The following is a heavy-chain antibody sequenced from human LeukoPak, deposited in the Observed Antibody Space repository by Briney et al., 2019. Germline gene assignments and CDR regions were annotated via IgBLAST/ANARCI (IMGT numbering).Heavy chain of an antibody. CDR3: ATQYCTSTSCYQYFDY. D-gene: IGHD2-2*01. Sequence: GASVKVSCKASGGTFSSYAISWVRQAPGQGLEWMGGIIPIFGTANYAQKFQGRVTITADESTSTAYMELSSLRSEDTAVYYCATQYCTSTSCYQYFDYWGQGTLVTVSS. CDR1: GGTFSSYA. CDR2: IIPIFGTA. J-gene: IGHJ4*02. V-gene: IGHV1-69*13.